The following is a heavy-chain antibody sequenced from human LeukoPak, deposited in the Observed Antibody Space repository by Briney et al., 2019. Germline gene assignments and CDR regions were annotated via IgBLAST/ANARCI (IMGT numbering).Heavy chain of an antibody. CDR3: AKRGDFTGTDCYYFDY. CDR2: ISYDGSNK. D-gene: IGHD2-21*02. J-gene: IGHJ4*02. Sequence: GGSLRLSCAASGFTFSSYGMHWVRQAPGKGLEWVAVISYDGSNKYYADSVKGRFTISRDNSKNTLYLQMTSLRGDDTAVYYCAKRGDFTGTDCYYFDYWGQGTSVTVSS. CDR1: GFTFSSYG. V-gene: IGHV3-30*18.